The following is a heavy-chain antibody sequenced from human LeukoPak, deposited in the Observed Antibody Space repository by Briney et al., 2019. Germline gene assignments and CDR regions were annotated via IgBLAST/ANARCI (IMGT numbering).Heavy chain of an antibody. J-gene: IGHJ4*02. V-gene: IGHV1-2*02. CDR3: ARDPYDSSSYYYSYFDY. D-gene: IGHD3-22*01. CDR1: GYTFTGYY. Sequence: GASVKVSCKASGYTFTGYYMHWVRQAPGRGLEWMGWINPNSGGTKSAQKFQGRVTMTRDTSISTAYMELSRLRSDDTAVYYCARDPYDSSSYYYSYFDYWGQGTLVTVSS. CDR2: INPNSGGT.